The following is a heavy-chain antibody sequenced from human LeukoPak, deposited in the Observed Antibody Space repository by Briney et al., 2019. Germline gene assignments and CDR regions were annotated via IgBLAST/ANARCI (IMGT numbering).Heavy chain of an antibody. J-gene: IGHJ4*02. Sequence: SETLSLTCTVSGGSISSGSYYWGWIRQSPGKGLEWIGRVYYRGSTYYNPTLKSRVTISVDTSKNQFALKMRSVTAADTAGYYCARHKGPLWITSGGFIAYYFDFWGLGTLVTVSS. D-gene: IGHD3-16*02. CDR2: VYYRGST. CDR1: GGSISSGSYY. CDR3: ARHKGPLWITSGGFIAYYFDF. V-gene: IGHV4-39*01.